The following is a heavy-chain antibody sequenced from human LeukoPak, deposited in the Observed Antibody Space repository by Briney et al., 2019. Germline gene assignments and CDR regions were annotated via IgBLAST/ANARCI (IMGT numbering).Heavy chain of an antibody. J-gene: IGHJ4*02. CDR1: GYTFTSYG. Sequence: ASVKVSCKASGYTFTSYGISWVRQAPGQGLEWMGWINPKSGGTDYAQKFQGRVTMTRDTSISTAYMELSRLRSDDTAMYYCATYSSSWYYFDHWGQGALVTVSS. D-gene: IGHD6-13*01. V-gene: IGHV1-2*02. CDR3: ATYSSSWYYFDH. CDR2: INPKSGGT.